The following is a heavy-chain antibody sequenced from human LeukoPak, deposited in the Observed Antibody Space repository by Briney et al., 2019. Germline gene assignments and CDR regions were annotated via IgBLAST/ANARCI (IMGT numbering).Heavy chain of an antibody. CDR1: GFTFDDYA. Sequence: GRSLRLSCAASGFTFDDYAMHWVRQAPGKGLEWVSGISWNSGSIGYADSAKGRFTISRDNAKNSLYLQMNSLRAEDMALYYCAKGIGYYYDSSGAFDIRGQGTMVTVSS. D-gene: IGHD3-22*01. J-gene: IGHJ3*02. CDR3: AKGIGYYYDSSGAFDI. V-gene: IGHV3-9*03. CDR2: ISWNSGSI.